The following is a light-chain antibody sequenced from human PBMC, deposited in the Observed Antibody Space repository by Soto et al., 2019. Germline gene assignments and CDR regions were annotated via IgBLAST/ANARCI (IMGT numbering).Light chain of an antibody. V-gene: IGLV2-8*01. CDR3: SSFAGSNNFPYV. CDR1: SSDVGAYDY. Sequence: QLVLTQPPSASGSPGQSVTISCTGTSSDVGAYDYVSWYQQHPGKAPKLMIYEINKRPSGVPDRFSGSKSGNTASLTVSGLQDEDEADYYCSSFAGSNNFPYVFGTGTKVTVL. CDR2: EIN. J-gene: IGLJ1*01.